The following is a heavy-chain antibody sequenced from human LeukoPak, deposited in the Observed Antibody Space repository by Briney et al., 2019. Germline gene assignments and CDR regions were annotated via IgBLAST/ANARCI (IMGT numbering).Heavy chain of an antibody. J-gene: IGHJ4*02. D-gene: IGHD4-17*01. V-gene: IGHV3-11*01. CDR1: GFTFSYYY. Sequence: GSLSLSFAASGFTFSYYYMSWIRQAPGKGLEWISYIHSRGSTTYYADSVKGRFTISRDNAKNSLFLQMNSLRVEDTAVYYCARDYPLAYGVPGEASSDYWGQGTLVTVSS. CDR2: IHSRGSTT. CDR3: ARDYPLAYGVPGEASSDY.